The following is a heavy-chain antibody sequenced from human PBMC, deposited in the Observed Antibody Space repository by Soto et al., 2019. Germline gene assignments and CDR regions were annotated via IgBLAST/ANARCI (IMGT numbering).Heavy chain of an antibody. Sequence: SETLSLTCTVSGGSISSYYWSWIRQPPGEGLEWIGYIYYSGSTNYNPSLKSRVTISVDTSKNQFSLKLSSVTAADTAVYYCARDPVGIQLERGGGWFDPWGQGTLVTVSS. D-gene: IGHD1-1*01. CDR3: ARDPVGIQLERGGGWFDP. V-gene: IGHV4-59*12. J-gene: IGHJ5*02. CDR2: IYYSGST. CDR1: GGSISSYY.